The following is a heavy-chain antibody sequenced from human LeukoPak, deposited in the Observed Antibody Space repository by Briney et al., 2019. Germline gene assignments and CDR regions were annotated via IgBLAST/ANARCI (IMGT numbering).Heavy chain of an antibody. D-gene: IGHD6-13*01. J-gene: IGHJ6*02. CDR3: ARGPYVAAAGLYYYYYYGMDV. CDR2: INHSGST. CDR1: GGSFSGYC. Sequence: SETLSLTCAVYGGSFSGYCWSWIRQPPGKGLEWIGEINHSGSTNYNPSLKSRVTISVDTSKNQFSLKLSSVTAADTAVYYCARGPYVAAAGLYYYYYYGMDVWGQGTTVTVSS. V-gene: IGHV4-34*01.